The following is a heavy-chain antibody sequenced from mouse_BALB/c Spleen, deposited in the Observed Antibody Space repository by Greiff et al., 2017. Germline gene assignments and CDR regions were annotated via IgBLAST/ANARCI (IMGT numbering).Heavy chain of an antibody. J-gene: IGHJ4*01. CDR3: TRDPKETRMISMDY. CDR2: INSDGGST. Sequence: EVQLVESGGGLVQPGESLKLSCESNEYEFPSHDMSWVRKTPEKRLELVAAINSDGGSTYYPDTMERRFIISRDNAKNTLYLQMSSLKSEDTAMYYCTRDPKETRMISMDYWGQGTSVTVSA. V-gene: IGHV5-2*01. CDR1: EYEFPSHD. D-gene: IGHD1-3*01.